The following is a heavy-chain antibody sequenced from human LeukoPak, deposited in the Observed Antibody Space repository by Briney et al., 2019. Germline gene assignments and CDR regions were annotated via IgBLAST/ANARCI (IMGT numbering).Heavy chain of an antibody. Sequence: ASVKVSCKASGYTFTSYDIHWVRQATGQGLEWMGWMNPNSGNTGYAQKFQGRVTMTRNTSISTAYMELSSLRSEDTAVYYCARVYDSREFCLYYWGQGTLVTVSS. CDR2: MNPNSGNT. V-gene: IGHV1-8*01. CDR1: GYTFTSYD. CDR3: ARVYDSREFCLYY. J-gene: IGHJ4*02. D-gene: IGHD5/OR15-5a*01.